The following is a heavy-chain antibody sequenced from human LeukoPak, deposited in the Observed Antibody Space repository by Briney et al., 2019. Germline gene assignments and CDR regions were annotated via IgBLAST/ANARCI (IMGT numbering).Heavy chain of an antibody. J-gene: IGHJ4*02. V-gene: IGHV4-34*01. CDR2: INHSGST. Sequence: SETLSLTCAVYGGSFSGYYWSWIRQPPGKGLEWIGEINHSGSTNYNPSLKSRVTISVDTSKNQFSLKLSSVTAADTAVYYCARDLNWETYWGQGTLVSVSS. D-gene: IGHD7-27*01. CDR1: GGSFSGYY. CDR3: ARDLNWETY.